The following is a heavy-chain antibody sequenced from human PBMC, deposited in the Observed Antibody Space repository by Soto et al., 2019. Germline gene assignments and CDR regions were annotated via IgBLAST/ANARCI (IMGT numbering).Heavy chain of an antibody. J-gene: IGHJ3*01. CDR1: GGIFGSHG. V-gene: IGHV1-69*01. Sequence: QVQLIQSEAEVKKPGSSVRVSCTASGGIFGSHGFSWVRQAPGQRLEWVGGFIPIFRTLTYTEKFQARVRIAADESTNTVYLALSSLTSDDTPVYYCVRDRRIYYSDPHDEFVASDYEVWGQGTMVSVSS. CDR3: VRDRRIYYSDPHDEFVASDYEV. CDR2: FIPIFRTL. D-gene: IGHD3-22*01.